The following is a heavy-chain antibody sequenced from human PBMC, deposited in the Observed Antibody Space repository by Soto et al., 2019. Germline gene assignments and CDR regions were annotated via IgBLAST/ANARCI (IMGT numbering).Heavy chain of an antibody. V-gene: IGHV3-48*02. CDR3: ARDPSADYYYYGMDV. Sequence: SGGSLRLSCSASGFTFSSYSMNWVRQAPGKGLEWVSYISSSSSTIYYADSVKGRFTISRDNAKNSLYLQMNSLRDEDTAVYYCARDPSADYYYYGMDVWGQGTTVTVSS. CDR2: ISSSSSTI. J-gene: IGHJ6*02. CDR1: GFTFSSYS.